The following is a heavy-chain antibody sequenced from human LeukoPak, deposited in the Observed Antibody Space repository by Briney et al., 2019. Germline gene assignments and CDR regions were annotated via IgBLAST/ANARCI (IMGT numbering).Heavy chain of an antibody. CDR3: ARGRPHGNDY. CDR1: GFTFSSYW. J-gene: IGHJ4*02. D-gene: IGHD4-23*01. CDR2: IASNGSST. Sequence: GGSLRLSCAASGFTFSSYWMNWVRQAPGKGLVWVSRIASNGSSTTYADSVKGRFSISRDNAKNTLYLQMNSPRVEDTAVYYCARGRPHGNDYWGQGTLVTVSS. V-gene: IGHV3-74*01.